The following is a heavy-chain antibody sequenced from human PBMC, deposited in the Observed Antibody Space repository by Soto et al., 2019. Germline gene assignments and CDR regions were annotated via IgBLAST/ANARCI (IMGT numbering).Heavy chain of an antibody. CDR3: ARVSPIGSSQKLKPGLRYYGMDV. CDR1: GFTFSSYG. J-gene: IGHJ6*02. V-gene: IGHV3-33*01. D-gene: IGHD6-13*01. Sequence: QVQLVESGGGVVQPGRSLRLSCAASGFTFSSYGMHWVRQAPGKGLEWVAVRWYDGSNKYYADSVKGRFTISRDNSKNTLYLQMNSLRAEDTAVYYCARVSPIGSSQKLKPGLRYYGMDVWGQGTTVTVSS. CDR2: RWYDGSNK.